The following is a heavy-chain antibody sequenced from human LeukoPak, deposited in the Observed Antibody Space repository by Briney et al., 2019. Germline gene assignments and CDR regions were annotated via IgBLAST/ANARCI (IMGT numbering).Heavy chain of an antibody. Sequence: GGSLRLSCLASGFTFSSYAMDWVRQAPGQGLQWVSAVGTSADTYYADSVRGRFTISRDNSKNTLYLQMNSLRAEDTAVYYCAKPAISSRGWYYDYWGQGTLVTVSS. CDR2: VGTSADT. J-gene: IGHJ4*02. D-gene: IGHD6-19*01. CDR3: AKPAISSRGWYYDY. CDR1: GFTFSSYA. V-gene: IGHV3-23*01.